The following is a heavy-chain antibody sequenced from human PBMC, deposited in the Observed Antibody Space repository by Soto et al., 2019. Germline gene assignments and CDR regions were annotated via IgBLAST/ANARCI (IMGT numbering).Heavy chain of an antibody. J-gene: IGHJ5*02. D-gene: IGHD3-3*01. CDR3: ARGLWSGYLAGFDP. Sequence: LRLSCAASGFTFSSYEMNWVRQAPGKGLEWLSHISGSGATIFYADSVKGRFTISRDNARNSLYLQMNSLRAEDTAVYYCARGLWSGYLAGFDPWGQGTLVTVPQ. V-gene: IGHV3-48*03. CDR2: ISGSGATI. CDR1: GFTFSSYE.